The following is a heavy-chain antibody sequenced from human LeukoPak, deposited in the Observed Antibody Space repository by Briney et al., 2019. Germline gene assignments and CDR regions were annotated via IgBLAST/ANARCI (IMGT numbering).Heavy chain of an antibody. J-gene: IGHJ6*02. V-gene: IGHV3-7*03. CDR3: ARNNGMDV. CDR2: VNRDGSET. CDR1: GFALSSHW. Sequence: GGSLRLSCAASGFALSSHWMTWVRQVPGRGPEWVANVNRDGSETYYLDSVKGRFTFSKDNAKNSLYLQMNSLRAEDTALYHCARNNGMDVWGQGTTVIVSS.